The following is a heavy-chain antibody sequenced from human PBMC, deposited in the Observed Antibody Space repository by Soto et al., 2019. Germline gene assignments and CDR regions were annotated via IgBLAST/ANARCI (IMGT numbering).Heavy chain of an antibody. CDR3: ARAVGPFDY. J-gene: IGHJ4*02. V-gene: IGHV3-33*01. D-gene: IGHD1-26*01. CDR1: GFTFSTYG. Sequence: QVQLVESGGGVVQPGRSLRLSCAASGFTFSTYGMHWVRQAPGMGPEWVAVIWYDGSHKDYADSVKGRFTISRDNSKNTLYLQMNSLRVEDTAVYYCARAVGPFDYWGQGTLVTVSS. CDR2: IWYDGSHK.